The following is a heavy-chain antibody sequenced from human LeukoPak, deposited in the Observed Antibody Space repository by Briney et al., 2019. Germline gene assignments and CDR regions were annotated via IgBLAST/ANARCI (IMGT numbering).Heavy chain of an antibody. CDR3: ARDDENYGSGSYYNVFSY. CDR2: IGASGSYI. D-gene: IGHD3-10*01. CDR1: WFTVSSNY. Sequence: GGSLRLSCAASWFTVSSNYMSWVRQAPGKGLEWVSSIGASGSYISYADSVKGRFTISRDNAKNSLYLQMNSLRAEDTAVYYCARDDENYGSGSYYNVFSYWGQGTLVTVSS. V-gene: IGHV3-21*01. J-gene: IGHJ4*02.